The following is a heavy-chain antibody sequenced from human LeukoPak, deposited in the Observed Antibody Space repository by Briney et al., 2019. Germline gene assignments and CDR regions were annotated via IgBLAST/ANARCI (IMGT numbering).Heavy chain of an antibody. V-gene: IGHV3-7*01. Sequence: GGSLRLSCAASGFTFSSDWMSWVRQDPGKGRGWEANIKQDGSEKYYVDSVKGRFTISRDNAKNSLYLQMNSLRAEDTAVYSCARDDPDYGDSLYHYYYMDVWGKGTTVTVSS. J-gene: IGHJ6*03. D-gene: IGHD4-17*01. CDR1: GFTFSSDW. CDR3: ARDDPDYGDSLYHYYYMDV. CDR2: IKQDGSEK.